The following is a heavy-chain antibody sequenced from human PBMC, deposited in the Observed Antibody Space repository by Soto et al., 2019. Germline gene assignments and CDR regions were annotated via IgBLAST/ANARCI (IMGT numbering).Heavy chain of an antibody. CDR1: GGSFRGYD. CDR3: ARGLRVSAAARYSYYGMDV. D-gene: IGHD6-13*01. Sequence: SETLSLTCAVYGGSFRGYDWSCLRQPPGMGLEGIGGSNHSGSTNYNPSIKSRVTISVDTSKNQFCLKLSAVIAADTAVYYCARGLRVSAAARYSYYGMDVWGQGTTVT. CDR2: SNHSGST. J-gene: IGHJ6*02. V-gene: IGHV4-34*01.